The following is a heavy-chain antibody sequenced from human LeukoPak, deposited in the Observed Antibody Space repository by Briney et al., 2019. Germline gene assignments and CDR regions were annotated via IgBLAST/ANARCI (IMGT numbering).Heavy chain of an antibody. J-gene: IGHJ4*02. CDR2: ISAYNGHT. Sequence: ASVKVSSKASGYTFNSYGISWVRQAPGQGLEWMGWISAYNGHTNYAQKFQGRVTMTTDTSTTTAYMELRSLRSDDTAVYYCARAYSYDSGAYAHGYWGQGTPVTVSS. CDR3: ARAYSYDSGAYAHGY. V-gene: IGHV1-18*01. CDR1: GYTFNSYG. D-gene: IGHD3-22*01.